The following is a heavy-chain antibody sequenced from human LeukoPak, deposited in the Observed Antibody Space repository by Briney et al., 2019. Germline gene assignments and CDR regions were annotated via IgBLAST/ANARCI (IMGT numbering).Heavy chain of an antibody. D-gene: IGHD3-22*01. Sequence: ASVKVSCKASGYTFTSYDINWVRQATGQGLEWMGWMNPNSGNTGYAQKFQGRVTMTRNTSISTAYMELSSLRSEDTAVYYCARSGITMIVGENWFDPWGQGTLVTVSS. V-gene: IGHV1-8*01. CDR3: ARSGITMIVGENWFDP. J-gene: IGHJ5*02. CDR2: MNPNSGNT. CDR1: GYTFTSYD.